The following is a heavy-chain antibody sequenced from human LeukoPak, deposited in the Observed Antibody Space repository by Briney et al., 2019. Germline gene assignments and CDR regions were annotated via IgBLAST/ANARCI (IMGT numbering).Heavy chain of an antibody. J-gene: IGHJ6*03. CDR1: GFTFSGSA. V-gene: IGHV3-73*01. D-gene: IGHD2-8*02. CDR2: IRSKANSYAT. CDR3: TSCPKYWSYMDV. Sequence: PGGSLRLACAASGFTFSGSAMHWVRQASGKGLEWVGRIRSKANSYATAYAASVKGRVTIARDESKNTAYLQINSLKPEDTALRDCTSCPKYWSYMDVWGRGKTATVSS.